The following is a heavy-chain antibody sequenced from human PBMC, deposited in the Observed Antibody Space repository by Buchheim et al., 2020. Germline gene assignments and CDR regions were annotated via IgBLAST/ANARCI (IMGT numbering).Heavy chain of an antibody. CDR2: IYHSGST. D-gene: IGHD2-15*01. V-gene: IGHV4-4*02. CDR1: GGSISSSNW. CDR3: ARAGETRRYCSGGSCKPLGY. Sequence: QVQLQESGPGLVKPSGTLSLTCAVSGGSISSSNWWSWVRQPPGKGLEWIGEIYHSGSTNYNPSLKSRVTISVDKSKNTFSLKLSSVTAADTAVYYCARAGETRRYCSGGSCKPLGYWGQGTL. J-gene: IGHJ4*02.